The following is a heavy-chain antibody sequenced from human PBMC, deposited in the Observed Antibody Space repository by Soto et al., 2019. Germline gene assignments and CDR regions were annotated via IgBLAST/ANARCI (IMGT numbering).Heavy chain of an antibody. V-gene: IGHV3-21*01. CDR3: ARARKGLRFLEWLLYFDY. J-gene: IGHJ4*02. D-gene: IGHD3-3*01. Sequence: GGSLRLSCAASGFTFSSYSMNWVRQAPGKGLEWVSSISSSSSYIYYADSVKGRFTISRDNAKNSLYLQMNSLRAEDTAVYYCARARKGLRFLEWLLYFDYWGQGTLVTVSS. CDR2: ISSSSSYI. CDR1: GFTFSSYS.